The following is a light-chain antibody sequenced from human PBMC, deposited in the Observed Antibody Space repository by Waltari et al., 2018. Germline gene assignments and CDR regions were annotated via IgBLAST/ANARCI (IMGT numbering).Light chain of an antibody. CDR3: SSYTSSSVV. J-gene: IGLJ2*01. V-gene: IGLV2-14*03. CDR2: DVS. CDR1: SSDVGGYNY. Sequence: QSALTQPASVSGSPGQSITIPCTGTSSDVGGYNYVSWYQQHPGKAPKLMIYDVSNRPSGVSNRFSGSKSGNTASLTISGLQAEDEADYYCSSYTSSSVVFGGGTKLTVL.